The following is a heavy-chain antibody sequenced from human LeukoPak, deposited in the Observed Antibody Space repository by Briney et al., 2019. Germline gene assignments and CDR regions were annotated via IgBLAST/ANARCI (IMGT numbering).Heavy chain of an antibody. V-gene: IGHV3-23*01. D-gene: IGHD6-19*01. CDR1: GFTFSSYA. Sequence: PGGSLRLSCAASGFTFSSYAMSWVRQAPGKGLEWVSAISGSGGSTYYAGSVKGRFTISRDNSKNTLYLQMNSLRAEDTAVYYCATQSSRWSNSFDYRGQGTLVTVSS. CDR3: ATQSSRWSNSFDY. J-gene: IGHJ4*02. CDR2: ISGSGGST.